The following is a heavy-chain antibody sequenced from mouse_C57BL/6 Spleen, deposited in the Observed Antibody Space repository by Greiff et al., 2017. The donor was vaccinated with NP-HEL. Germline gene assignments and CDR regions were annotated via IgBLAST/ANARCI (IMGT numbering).Heavy chain of an antibody. CDR3: TRRWQGGFAY. Sequence: QVQLKESGAELVRPGASVTLSCKASGYTFTDYEMHWVKQTPVHGLEWIGAIDPETGGTAYNQKFKGKAILTADKSSSTAYMELRSLTSEDSAVYYCTRRWQGGFAYWGQGTLVTVSA. V-gene: IGHV1-15*01. CDR1: GYTFTDYE. D-gene: IGHD1-1*02. J-gene: IGHJ3*01. CDR2: IDPETGGT.